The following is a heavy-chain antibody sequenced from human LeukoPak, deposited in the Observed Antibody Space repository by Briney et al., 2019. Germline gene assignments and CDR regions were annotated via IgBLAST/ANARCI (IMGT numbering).Heavy chain of an antibody. J-gene: IGHJ4*02. CDR3: ARSRYDFWSGYFGFDY. CDR1: GGSISSYY. CDR2: IYPSGST. Sequence: SETLSLTCTVSGGSISSYYWSWIRQPPGKGLEWIGYIYPSGSTNYNPSLKSRVTISVDTSKNQFSLKLSSVTAADTAVYYCARSRYDFWSGYFGFDYWGQGTLVTVSS. D-gene: IGHD3-3*01. V-gene: IGHV4-4*09.